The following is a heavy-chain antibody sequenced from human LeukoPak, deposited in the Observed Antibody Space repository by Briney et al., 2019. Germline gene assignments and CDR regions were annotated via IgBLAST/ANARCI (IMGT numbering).Heavy chain of an antibody. J-gene: IGHJ5*02. D-gene: IGHD4-17*01. CDR3: ARAALDYGDYRNWFDP. CDR1: GGSFSGYY. CDR2: IYHSGST. V-gene: IGHV4-34*01. Sequence: SETLSLTCAVYGGSFSGYYWSWIRQPPGKGLEWIGSIYHSGSTYYNPSLKSRVTISVDTSKNQFSLKLSSVTAADTAVYYCARAALDYGDYRNWFDPWGQGTLVTVSS.